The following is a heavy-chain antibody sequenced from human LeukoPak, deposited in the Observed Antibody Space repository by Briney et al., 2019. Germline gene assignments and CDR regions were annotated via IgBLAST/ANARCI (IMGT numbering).Heavy chain of an antibody. CDR3: ATYTHWVAGDV. CDR1: GFIFSKSW. V-gene: IGHV3-7*01. J-gene: IGHJ6*02. D-gene: IGHD3-16*01. Sequence: GGSLRLSCAASGFIFSKSWMSWVRQAPGKGLEWVANMNGDGSVKDYVDSVKGRFTISRDNARQSLYLQMSDLRAEDTAVYYCATYTHWVAGDVWGQGATVAVSS. CDR2: MNGDGSVK.